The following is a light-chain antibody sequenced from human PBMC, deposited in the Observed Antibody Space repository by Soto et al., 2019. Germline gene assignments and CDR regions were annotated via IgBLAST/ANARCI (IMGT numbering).Light chain of an antibody. CDR1: QSVSSN. J-gene: IGKJ1*01. Sequence: EIVMTQSPATLSVSPGERATLSCRASQSVSSNLAWYQQKPGQAPRLLIYGASTRATGIPASFSGSGSGTEFTLTTISLQSEDFAVYYCQQYNKWTPWTFGQGTKVEIK. V-gene: IGKV3-15*01. CDR2: GAS. CDR3: QQYNKWTPWT.